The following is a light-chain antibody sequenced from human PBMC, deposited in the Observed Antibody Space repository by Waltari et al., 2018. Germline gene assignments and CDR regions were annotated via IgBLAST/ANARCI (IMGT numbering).Light chain of an antibody. Sequence: QSALAQPASLSGSPGQSITISCPGTDSDIGAYNYVSWYQQHPGIAPKLLLYDVSDRPSGVSDRFSGSKSGKTASLTISGLQPEDAADYYCSSYTRRNTVIFGGGTKLTVV. CDR1: DSDIGAYNY. V-gene: IGLV2-14*03. CDR3: SSYTRRNTVI. CDR2: DVS. J-gene: IGLJ2*01.